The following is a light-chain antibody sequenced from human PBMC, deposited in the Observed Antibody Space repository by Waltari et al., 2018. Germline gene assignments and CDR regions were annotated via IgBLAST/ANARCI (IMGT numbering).Light chain of an antibody. J-gene: IGKJ1*01. CDR2: GAS. V-gene: IGKV3-20*01. CDR1: QSVTRA. CDR3: QHYVRLPAT. Sequence: EILLTQSPGTLSLSPGERATLSCRASQSVTRALAWYQQKPGQAPRLLLYGASNRATDIPDRFSGSGSGTDFSLTISRLEPEDFAVYYCQHYVRLPATFGQGTKVEIK.